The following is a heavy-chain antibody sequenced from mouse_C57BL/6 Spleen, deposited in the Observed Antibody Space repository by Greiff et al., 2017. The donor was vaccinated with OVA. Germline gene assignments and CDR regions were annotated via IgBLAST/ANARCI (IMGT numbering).Heavy chain of an antibody. CDR1: GYTFTDYE. J-gene: IGHJ2*01. Sequence: QVQLKESGAELVRPGASVTLSCKASGYTFTDYEMHWVKQTPVHGLEWIGAIDPETGGTAYNQKFKGKAILTADKSSSTAYMELRSLTSEDSAVYYAGPFDYWGQGTTLTVSS. V-gene: IGHV1-15*01. D-gene: IGHD4-1*01. CDR2: IDPETGGT. CDR3: GPFDY.